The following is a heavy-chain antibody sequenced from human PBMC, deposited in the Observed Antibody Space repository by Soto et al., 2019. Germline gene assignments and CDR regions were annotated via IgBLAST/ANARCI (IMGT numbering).Heavy chain of an antibody. D-gene: IGHD3-22*01. CDR3: ASTYYYDSSGYQPAAYYYYGMDV. Sequence: PGESLKISCKGSGYSFTSYWISWVRQMPGKGLEWMGRIDPSDSYTNYSPSFQGHVTISADKSISTAYLQWSSLKASDTAMYYCASTYYYDSSGYQPAAYYYYGMDVWGQGTTVTVSS. CDR1: GYSFTSYW. V-gene: IGHV5-10-1*01. J-gene: IGHJ6*02. CDR2: IDPSDSYT.